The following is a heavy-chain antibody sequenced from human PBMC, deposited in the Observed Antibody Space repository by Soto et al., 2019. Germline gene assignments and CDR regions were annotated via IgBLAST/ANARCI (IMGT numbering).Heavy chain of an antibody. CDR1: GFSFSDYV. D-gene: IGHD2-21*01. V-gene: IGHV3-33*01. J-gene: IGHJ4*02. CDR2: IWWHGRDI. Sequence: QVQVVESGGGVVQPGRSLRLSCTASGFSFSDYVMHWVRQPPGKGLEWVAVIWWHGRDIFYEGSVKGRFTISRDNSKNTLYLQMNSLRGEDMAVYYCARDQGGHIGNFIFDNGGQGTLVTVSS. CDR3: ARDQGGHIGNFIFDN.